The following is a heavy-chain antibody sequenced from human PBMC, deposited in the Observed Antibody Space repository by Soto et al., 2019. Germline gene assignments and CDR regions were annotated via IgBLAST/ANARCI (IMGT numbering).Heavy chain of an antibody. V-gene: IGHV1-69*13. CDR2: IIPIFGTA. CDR3: ARRMDNYYYYGMDV. J-gene: IGHJ6*02. Sequence: SVKVSCKASGGTFSSYAISWVRQAPGQGLEWMGGIIPIFGTANYAQKFQGRVTITADESTSTAYMELSSLRSEDTAVYYCARRMDNYYYYGMDVWGQGATVTVSS. CDR1: GGTFSSYA. D-gene: IGHD2-2*03.